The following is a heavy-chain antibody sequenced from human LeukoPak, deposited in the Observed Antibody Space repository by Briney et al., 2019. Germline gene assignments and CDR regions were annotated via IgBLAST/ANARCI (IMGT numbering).Heavy chain of an antibody. Sequence: SETLSLTCSVSGGSISSSSSYWDWIRQPPVKGLEWIGSIYYSGSSFDNPALKSRVTISVDTSKNQFSLKLSSVTAADTAVYYCARGGNYWPQWWFDPWGRGTLVSVSS. CDR1: GGSISSSSSY. V-gene: IGHV4-39*01. CDR2: IYYSGSS. J-gene: IGHJ5*02. D-gene: IGHD1-26*01. CDR3: ARGGNYWPQWWFDP.